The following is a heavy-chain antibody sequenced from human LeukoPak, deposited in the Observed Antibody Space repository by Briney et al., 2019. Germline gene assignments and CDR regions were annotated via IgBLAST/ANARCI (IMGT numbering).Heavy chain of an antibody. CDR2: IDTSGST. D-gene: IGHD3-16*02. Sequence: SETLSLTCTVSGGSISDYYWSWIRQPAGKGLEWIGRIDTSGSTNYNSSLKSRITMSVDTSKNQFSLKLSSVTAADTAVYYCARDPSWGLSAPYYFDYWGQGTLVTVSS. CDR1: GGSISDYY. V-gene: IGHV4-4*07. CDR3: ARDPSWGLSAPYYFDY. J-gene: IGHJ4*01.